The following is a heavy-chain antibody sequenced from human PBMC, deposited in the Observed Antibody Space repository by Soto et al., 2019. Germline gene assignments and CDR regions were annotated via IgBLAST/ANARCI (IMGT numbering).Heavy chain of an antibody. J-gene: IGHJ5*02. Sequence: EVQLLESGGGLVQPGGSLRLTCAASGFTFNTYAMTWVRQAPGTGLEWVSTISDHGATTLYADSVKGRFTISRDNSKNTLFLQMNSLGAEDTAVYYCAKDRTRDYSAPRADWFDPWGQGTLVTVSS. D-gene: IGHD2-15*01. CDR2: ISDHGATT. V-gene: IGHV3-23*01. CDR1: GFTFNTYA. CDR3: AKDRTRDYSAPRADWFDP.